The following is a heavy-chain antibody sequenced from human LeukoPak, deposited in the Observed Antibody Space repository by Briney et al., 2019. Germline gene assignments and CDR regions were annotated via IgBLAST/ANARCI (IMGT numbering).Heavy chain of an antibody. CDR3: AVRVGAKYYFDY. D-gene: IGHD1-26*01. V-gene: IGHV1-8*01. CDR2: MNPNSGNT. CDR1: GYTFTSYD. J-gene: IGHJ4*02. Sequence: ASVKVSCKASGYTFTSYDINWVRQATGQGLEWMGWMNPNSGNTGYAQKFQGRVTMTRNTSISTAYMELSSLRSEDTAVYYCAVRVGAKYYFDYWGQGTLVTVSS.